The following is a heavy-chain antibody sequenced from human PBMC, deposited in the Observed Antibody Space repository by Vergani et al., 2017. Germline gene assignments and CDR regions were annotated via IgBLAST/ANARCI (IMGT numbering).Heavy chain of an antibody. CDR1: GFTFSSYA. CDR2: ISGSGGST. V-gene: IGHV3-23*01. CDR3: AKGVTIFGVVPNWFDP. D-gene: IGHD3-3*01. J-gene: IGHJ5*02. Sequence: EVQLLESGGGLVQPGGSLRLSCAASGFTFSSYAMSWVRQAPGKGLEWVSAISGSGGSTYYADSVKGRFTISRDNSKNTLYLQMNSLRAEDTAVYYCAKGVTIFGVVPNWFDPWGQGTLVTVSS.